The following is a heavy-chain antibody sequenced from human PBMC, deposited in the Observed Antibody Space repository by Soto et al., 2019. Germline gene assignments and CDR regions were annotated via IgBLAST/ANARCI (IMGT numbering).Heavy chain of an antibody. CDR2: ISSTTNYI. CDR1: GFTFTRYS. CDR3: ARESEDLTSNFDY. V-gene: IGHV3-21*06. J-gene: IGHJ4*02. Sequence: GGSLRLSCAASGFTFTRYSMNWVRQAPGKGLEWVSSISSTTNYIYYGDSMKGRFTISRDNAKNSLYLEMNSLRAEDTAVYYCARESEDLTSNFDYWGQGALVTVSS.